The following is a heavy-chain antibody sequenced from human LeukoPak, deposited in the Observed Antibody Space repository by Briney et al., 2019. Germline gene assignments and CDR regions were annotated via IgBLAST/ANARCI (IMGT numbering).Heavy chain of an antibody. J-gene: IGHJ4*02. Sequence: PSETLSLTCAVYGGSFSGYYWSWIRQPPGKGLEWIGEINHSGSTNYNPSLKSRVTISVHTSKNQFSLKLSSVTAADTAVYYCARVVRPYYYDSSGYWNDYWGQGTLVTVSS. CDR3: ARVVRPYYYDSSGYWNDY. D-gene: IGHD3-22*01. CDR1: GGSFSGYY. V-gene: IGHV4-34*01. CDR2: INHSGST.